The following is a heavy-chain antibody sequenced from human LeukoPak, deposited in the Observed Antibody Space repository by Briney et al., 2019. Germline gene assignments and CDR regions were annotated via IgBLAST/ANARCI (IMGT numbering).Heavy chain of an antibody. CDR1: GFTVSSNY. CDR3: ARGMETTVTTGDYFDY. Sequence: GGSLRLSCAASGFTVSSNYMSWVRQAPGKGLEWVSVIYSGGSTYYADSVKGRFTISRDNSKNTLYLQMNSLRAEDTAVYYCARGMETTVTTGDYFDYWGQGTLVTVSS. CDR2: IYSGGST. V-gene: IGHV3-53*01. J-gene: IGHJ4*02. D-gene: IGHD4-17*01.